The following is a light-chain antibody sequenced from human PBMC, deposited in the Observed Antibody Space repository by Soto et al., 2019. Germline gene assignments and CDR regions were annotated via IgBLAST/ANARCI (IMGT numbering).Light chain of an antibody. CDR2: DVS. J-gene: IGLJ1*01. V-gene: IGLV2-14*01. Sequence: QSVLTQPAPVSGSPGQSITISCTGTSSDVGGYNYVSWYQQHPGKAPKLIIYDVSNRPSGVSNRFSGPKSGNTASLTISGLQAEDEADYYCSSYTSSSTYVFGTGTKVTVL. CDR3: SSYTSSSTYV. CDR1: SSDVGGYNY.